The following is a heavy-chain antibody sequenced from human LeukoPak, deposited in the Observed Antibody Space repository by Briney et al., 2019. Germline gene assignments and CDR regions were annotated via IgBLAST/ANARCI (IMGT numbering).Heavy chain of an antibody. CDR2: ISGGGSTT. CDR3: AKYYDSSGYYYGFFDY. Sequence: GGSLRLSCGVSGFTFSSYAMSWVRQAPGKGLEWVSAISGGGSTTYYVDSVKGRFTISRDNSKNTLYLQMNSLRAEDTAVYYCAKYYDSSGYYYGFFDYWGQGTLVTVSS. CDR1: GFTFSSYA. D-gene: IGHD3-22*01. V-gene: IGHV3-23*01. J-gene: IGHJ4*02.